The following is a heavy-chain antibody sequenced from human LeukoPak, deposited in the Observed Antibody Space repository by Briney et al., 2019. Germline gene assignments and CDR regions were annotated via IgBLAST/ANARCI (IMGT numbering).Heavy chain of an antibody. V-gene: IGHV3-23*01. CDR2: ISGDGTRT. D-gene: IGHD3-16*01. CDR1: GFSFSSYA. CDR3: TKWPEGAMDYFDY. J-gene: IGHJ4*02. Sequence: PGGSLRFSCAASGFSFSSYAMTWARQAPVKGLEWVSAISGDGTRTYYADSVKGWFTISRDNSKNTLYLEMSSLRAEDTAIYYCTKWPEGAMDYFDYWGQGTLVTVSS.